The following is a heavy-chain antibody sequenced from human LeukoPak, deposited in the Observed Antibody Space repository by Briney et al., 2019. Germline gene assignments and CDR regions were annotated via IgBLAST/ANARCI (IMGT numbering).Heavy chain of an antibody. CDR1: GYTFTSYY. V-gene: IGHV1-46*01. D-gene: IGHD6-6*01. J-gene: IGHJ4*02. Sequence: ASVKVSCKASGYTFTSYYMHWVRQAPGQGLEWRGIINPSSGSTSYAQKFQGRVTMTRDTSTTTVYMELSSLRSEDTAVYYCARGEVAARPSPYWGQGTLVTVSS. CDR3: ARGEVAARPSPY. CDR2: INPSSGST.